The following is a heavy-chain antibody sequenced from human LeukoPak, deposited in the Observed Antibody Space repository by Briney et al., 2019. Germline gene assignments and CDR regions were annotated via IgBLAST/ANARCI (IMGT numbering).Heavy chain of an antibody. Sequence: ASVKVACKAAGYTFTSYGISWVRQAPGQGLEWMGWISAYNGNTNYAQKLQGRVTMTTDTSTSTAYMQLRRLRSDDTAVYYCAREGSYYFDYWGQGTLVTVSS. CDR3: AREGSYYFDY. CDR2: ISAYNGNT. CDR1: GYTFTSYG. D-gene: IGHD1-26*01. J-gene: IGHJ4*02. V-gene: IGHV1-18*01.